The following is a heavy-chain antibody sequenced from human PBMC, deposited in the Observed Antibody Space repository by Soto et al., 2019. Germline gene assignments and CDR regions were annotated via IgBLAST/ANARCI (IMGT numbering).Heavy chain of an antibody. V-gene: IGHV1-18*01. D-gene: IGHD7-27*01. CDR1: GYTFTSYG. Sequence: QVQLVQSGAEVKKPGASVKVSCKASGYTFTSYGISWVRQAPGQGLEWMGWISAYNGNTNYAQKLQGRVTMTTDTSTSTAYMELRSLRSDDTAVNYCARDFRRLGIPFWFDPWGQGTLVTVSS. CDR3: ARDFRRLGIPFWFDP. CDR2: ISAYNGNT. J-gene: IGHJ5*02.